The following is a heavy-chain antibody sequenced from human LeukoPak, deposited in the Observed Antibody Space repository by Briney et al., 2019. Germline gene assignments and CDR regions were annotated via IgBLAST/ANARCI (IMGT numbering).Heavy chain of an antibody. J-gene: IGHJ4*02. Sequence: PSQTLSLTCTVSGGSISSGGYYWSWIRQPPGKGLEWIGYIYHSGSTYYNPSLKSRVTISVDRSKNQFSLKLSSVTAADTAVYYCARFGPGLWFGELFVWGQGTLVTVSS. D-gene: IGHD3-10*01. CDR3: ARFGPGLWFGELFV. CDR2: IYHSGST. V-gene: IGHV4-30-2*01. CDR1: GGSISSGGYY.